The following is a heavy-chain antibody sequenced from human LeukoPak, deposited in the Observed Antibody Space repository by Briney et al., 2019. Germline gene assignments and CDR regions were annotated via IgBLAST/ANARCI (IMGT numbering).Heavy chain of an antibody. Sequence: GASVKVSCKASGGTFSSYTISWVRQAPGQGLEWMGRIIHILGIANYAQKFQGRVTITADKSTSTAYMELSSLRSEDTAVYYCASSRGWRDGYKFDYWGQGTLVTVSS. J-gene: IGHJ4*02. CDR1: GGTFSSYT. D-gene: IGHD5-24*01. CDR2: IIHILGIA. V-gene: IGHV1-69*02. CDR3: ASSRGWRDGYKFDY.